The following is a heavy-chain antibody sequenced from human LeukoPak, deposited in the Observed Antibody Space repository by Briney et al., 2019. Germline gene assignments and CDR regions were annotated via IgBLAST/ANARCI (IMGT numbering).Heavy chain of an antibody. CDR3: AKDNGYCTSTSCFLEY. CDR2: ISGSGGGT. Sequence: KPGGSLRLSCAASGFTFSSYWMSWVRQAPGKGLEWVSAISGSGGGTYYADYVKGRFTISRDNSKSTLYLQMNSLGAEDTALYYCAKDNGYCTSTSCFLEYWGQGTLVTVSS. V-gene: IGHV3-23*01. CDR1: GFTFSSYW. D-gene: IGHD2-2*03. J-gene: IGHJ4*02.